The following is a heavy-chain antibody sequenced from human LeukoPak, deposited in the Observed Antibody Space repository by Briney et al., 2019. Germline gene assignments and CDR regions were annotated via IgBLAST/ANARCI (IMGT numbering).Heavy chain of an antibody. Sequence: GGSLRLSCAASGFTFSSYAMHWVRQAPGKGLEWVAVISYDGSNKYYADSVKGRFTISRDNSKNTLYPQMNSLRAEDTAVYYCAGCLSSNQWLVPFDYWGQGTLVTVSS. D-gene: IGHD6-19*01. CDR1: GFTFSSYA. CDR2: ISYDGSNK. J-gene: IGHJ4*02. CDR3: AGCLSSNQWLVPFDY. V-gene: IGHV3-30*04.